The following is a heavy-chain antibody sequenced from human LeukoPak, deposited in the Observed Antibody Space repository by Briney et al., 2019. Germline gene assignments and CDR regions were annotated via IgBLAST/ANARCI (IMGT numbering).Heavy chain of an antibody. CDR3: AREDGYSSGWYAVDY. J-gene: IGHJ4*02. V-gene: IGHV3-7*01. D-gene: IGHD6-19*01. Sequence: PGGSLRLSCAASGFTFSSYWMSWVRQAPGKGLEWVANIKQDGSEKYYVDSVKGRFTISRDNAKNSLYLQMNSLSAEDTAVYYCAREDGYSSGWYAVDYWGQGTLVTVSS. CDR2: IKQDGSEK. CDR1: GFTFSSYW.